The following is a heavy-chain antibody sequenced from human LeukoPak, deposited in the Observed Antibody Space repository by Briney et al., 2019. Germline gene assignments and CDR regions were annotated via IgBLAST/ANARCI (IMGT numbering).Heavy chain of an antibody. CDR3: ARGPPYSSGWCLY. J-gene: IGHJ4*02. D-gene: IGHD6-19*01. CDR1: GGSFSGYY. Sequence: SETLSLTCAVYGGSFSGYYWSWIRQPPGKGLEWIGEINHSGSTNYNPSLKSRVTISVDTSKNQFSLKLSSVTAADTAVYYCARGPPYSSGWCLYWGQGTLVTVSS. CDR2: INHSGST. V-gene: IGHV4-34*01.